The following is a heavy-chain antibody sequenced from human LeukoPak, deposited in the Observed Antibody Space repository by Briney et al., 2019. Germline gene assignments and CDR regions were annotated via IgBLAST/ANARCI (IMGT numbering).Heavy chain of an antibody. D-gene: IGHD5-18*01. CDR3: AREMATAMGYYFDY. J-gene: IGHJ4*02. Sequence: ASVKVSCKASGYTXTSYGISGVRQAPGQGLEWMGWISAYNGNTNYAQKLQGRVTMTTDTSTSTAYMELRNLRSDDTAVYYCAREMATAMGYYFDYWGQGTLVTVSS. CDR2: ISAYNGNT. V-gene: IGHV1-18*01. CDR1: GYTXTSYG.